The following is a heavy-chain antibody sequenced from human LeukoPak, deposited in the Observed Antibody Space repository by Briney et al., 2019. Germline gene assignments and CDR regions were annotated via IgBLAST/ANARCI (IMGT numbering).Heavy chain of an antibody. CDR1: GGSISSYY. D-gene: IGHD6-13*01. CDR3: ARRDSSSCIDY. Sequence: SETLSLTYTIFGGSISSYYWSWIRQPPGKGLEWIGYIYYSGSTNYNPSLKSRVSISVDTSKNQFSLKLSSVTAADTAVYYCARRDSSSCIDYWGQGTLVTVSS. CDR2: IYYSGST. J-gene: IGHJ4*02. V-gene: IGHV4-59*08.